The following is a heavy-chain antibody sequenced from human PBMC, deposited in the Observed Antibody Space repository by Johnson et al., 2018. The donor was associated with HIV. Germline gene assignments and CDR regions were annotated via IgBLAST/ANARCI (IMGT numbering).Heavy chain of an antibody. CDR1: GFTFSSYG. V-gene: IGHV3-30*02. CDR2: IRYDGSNK. CDR3: AKTEDRGYRMETGAFDI. J-gene: IGHJ3*02. Sequence: QVQLVESGGGVVQPGRSLILSCAASGFTFSSYGMHWVRQAPGKGLAWVAFIRYDGSNKYYADSVKGRVTISRDNSKNSLYLQMNSLRAEDTAVYYCAKTEDRGYRMETGAFDIWGQGTMVTVSS. D-gene: IGHD5-18*01.